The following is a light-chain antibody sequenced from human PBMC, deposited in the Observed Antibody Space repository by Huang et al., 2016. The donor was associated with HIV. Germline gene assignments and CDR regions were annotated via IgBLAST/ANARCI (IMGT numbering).Light chain of an antibody. CDR3: HQYYNTRYT. Sequence: DIVMTQSPDSLAVSLGERATIHCKSSQSVLYSSNNKNYLSWYQQKPGQSPKLRISWASTRESGVPDRFGGSGSGTDFTLTISSLQAEDVSVYYCHQYYNTRYTFGQGTKLEIK. CDR1: QSVLYSSNNKNY. CDR2: WAS. J-gene: IGKJ2*01. V-gene: IGKV4-1*01.